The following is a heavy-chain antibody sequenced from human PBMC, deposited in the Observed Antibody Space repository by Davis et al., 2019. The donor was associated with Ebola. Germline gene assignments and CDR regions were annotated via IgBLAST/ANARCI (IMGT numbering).Heavy chain of an antibody. D-gene: IGHD4-17*01. CDR1: GFIVSDKY. Sequence: GESLKISCAASGFIVSDKYMSWVRQAPGKGLEWVSVIYRDGSMYHADPVKGRFTISRDNSKNTVYLQINSLRAEDTDMYHCTRHVPGDFWYFDLWGRGTLVTVSS. CDR2: IYRDGSM. J-gene: IGHJ2*01. V-gene: IGHV3-66*04. CDR3: TRHVPGDFWYFDL.